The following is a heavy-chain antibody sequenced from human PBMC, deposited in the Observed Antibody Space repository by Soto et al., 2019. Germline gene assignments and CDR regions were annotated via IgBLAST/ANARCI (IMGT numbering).Heavy chain of an antibody. CDR2: IRSKANSYAT. Sequence: GGSLRLSCAASGFTFGASAMHWVRQASGKGLEWVGRIRSKANSYATAYAASVKGRFTISRDDSKNTAYLQMNSLKTEDTAVYYCTRHRDYYDSSGYYYYYYGMDVWGQGTTVTVSS. CDR3: TRHRDYYDSSGYYYYYYGMDV. V-gene: IGHV3-73*01. CDR1: GFTFGASA. D-gene: IGHD3-22*01. J-gene: IGHJ6*02.